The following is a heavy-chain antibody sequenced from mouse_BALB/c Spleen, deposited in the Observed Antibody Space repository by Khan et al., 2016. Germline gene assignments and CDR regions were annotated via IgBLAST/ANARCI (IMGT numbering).Heavy chain of an antibody. J-gene: IGHJ4*01. CDR2: IHYSGNT. Sequence: EVQLQESGPDLVKPSQSLSLTCTVSGYSITSGYSWHWIRQFPGNKLEWMGYIHYSGNTNYNPSLKSRISITRDTSKNQFFLQLNSVTTEDTATYYCARSSYGSNYEKDYAMDYWGQGTSVTGSS. D-gene: IGHD1-1*01. V-gene: IGHV3-1*02. CDR3: ARSSYGSNYEKDYAMDY. CDR1: GYSITSGYS.